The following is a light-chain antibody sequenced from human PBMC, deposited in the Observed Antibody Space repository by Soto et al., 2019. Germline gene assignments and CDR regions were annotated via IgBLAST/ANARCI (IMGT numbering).Light chain of an antibody. Sequence: DIQITQSPSTLSASVGDRATITCRASQSISSWLAWYQQKPGKAPKLLIYDASSLESGVPSRFSGSGSGTEFTLTISSLQPDDFATYYCQQYNSYSETFGQGTKVDIK. CDR1: QSISSW. CDR2: DAS. J-gene: IGKJ1*01. CDR3: QQYNSYSET. V-gene: IGKV1-5*01.